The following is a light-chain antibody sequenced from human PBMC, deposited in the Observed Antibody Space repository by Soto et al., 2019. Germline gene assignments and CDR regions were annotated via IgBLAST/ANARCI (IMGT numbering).Light chain of an antibody. Sequence: QSALTQPASVSGSPGQSITISCTGTSSDVGSYNLVSWYQQHPGKAPKLMIYEGIKRPSGVSNRFSGSKSGNTASLTISGPQPEDEGDYYCSAYTARSTLVFGGGTKVTVL. CDR1: SSDVGSYNL. J-gene: IGLJ3*02. CDR3: SAYTARSTLV. CDR2: EGI. V-gene: IGLV2-14*02.